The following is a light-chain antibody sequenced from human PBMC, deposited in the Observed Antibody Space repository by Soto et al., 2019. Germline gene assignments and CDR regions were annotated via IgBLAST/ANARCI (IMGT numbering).Light chain of an antibody. CDR2: LEGSGSY. Sequence: QSVLTQSSSASASLGSSVKLTCTLSSGHSSYIIAWHQQQPGKAPRYLMKLEGSGSYNKGSGVPDRFSGSSSGADRYLTIXXXXXXXXXDYYCETWDSNTHTVFGGGTKLTV. J-gene: IGLJ3*02. CDR3: ETWDSNTHTV. V-gene: IGLV4-60*02. CDR1: SGHSSYI.